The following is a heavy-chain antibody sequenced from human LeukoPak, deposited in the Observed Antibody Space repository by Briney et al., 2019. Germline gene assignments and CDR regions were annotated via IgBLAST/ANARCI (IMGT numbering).Heavy chain of an antibody. V-gene: IGHV3-7*03. CDR2: IKQDGIEK. J-gene: IGHJ4*02. CDR3: ATHERSTWYGDLDY. CDR1: GFIFTNYW. Sequence: PGGSLRLSCAASGFIFTNYWMSWVRQAPGKGLEWVANIKQDGIEKYYVDSVKGRFTVSRDNAKNSLYLKMNSLRAEDTAVYYCATHERSTWYGDLDYWGQGTLVTVSS. D-gene: IGHD6-13*01.